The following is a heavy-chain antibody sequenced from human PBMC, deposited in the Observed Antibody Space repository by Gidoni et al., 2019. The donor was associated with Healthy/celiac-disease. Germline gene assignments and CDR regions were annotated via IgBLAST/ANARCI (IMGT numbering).Heavy chain of an antibody. CDR2: IYTSGST. J-gene: IGHJ5*02. V-gene: IGHV4-4*07. CDR1: GGSISRYY. CDR3: ARDGDSSGYYSNWFDP. Sequence: QVQLQESGPGLVKPSETLSLTCTVSGGSISRYYWSWIRQPAGKGLEWIGRIYTSGSTNYNPSLKSRVTMSVDTSKNQFSLKLSSVTAADTAVYYCARDGDSSGYYSNWFDPWGQGTLVTVSS. D-gene: IGHD3-22*01.